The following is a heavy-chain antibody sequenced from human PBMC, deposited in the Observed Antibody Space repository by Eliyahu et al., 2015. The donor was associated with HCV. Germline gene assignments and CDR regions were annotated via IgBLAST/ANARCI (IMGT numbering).Heavy chain of an antibody. CDR3: AREGSGGNS. CDR1: GYSISSGHY. J-gene: IGHJ4*02. Sequence: QVQLQESGPGLVKPSETLSLTCAVSGYSISSGHYWGWIRQPPGKGLEWIGTIHQSGSSYYNPSLKSRVTISVDTSKNQFSLKLRSVTAADTAVYYCAREGSGGNSWGQGILVTVSS. CDR2: IHQSGSS. V-gene: IGHV4-38-2*02. D-gene: IGHD2-15*01.